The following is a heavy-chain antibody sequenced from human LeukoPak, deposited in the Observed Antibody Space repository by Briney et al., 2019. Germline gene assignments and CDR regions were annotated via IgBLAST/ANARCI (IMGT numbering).Heavy chain of an antibody. J-gene: IGHJ4*02. D-gene: IGHD6-13*01. V-gene: IGHV3-30*04. CDR2: ISYDGSNK. Sequence: PGRSLRLSCAASGFTFSSYAMHWVRQAPGKGLEWVAVISYDGSNKYYADSVKGRFTISRDNSKNTLYLQMNSLRAEDTAVYYCARAYYSSSWYSGFDYWGQGTLVTVSS. CDR3: ARAYYSSSWYSGFDY. CDR1: GFTFSSYA.